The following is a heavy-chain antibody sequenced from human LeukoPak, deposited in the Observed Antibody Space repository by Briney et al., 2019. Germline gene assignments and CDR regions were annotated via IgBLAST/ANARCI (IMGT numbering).Heavy chain of an antibody. J-gene: IGHJ4*02. Sequence: FLRLSCAASGFTFSSYEMNWVRPAPGEGLGWGSYISGSGSTIYYADSVKGRFTISRDNAKNSLYLQMNSLRAEDTAVYYCARDPYLSSYYFDYWGQGTLVTVSS. V-gene: IGHV3-48*03. D-gene: IGHD2-2*01. CDR2: ISGSGSTI. CDR1: GFTFSSYE. CDR3: ARDPYLSSYYFDY.